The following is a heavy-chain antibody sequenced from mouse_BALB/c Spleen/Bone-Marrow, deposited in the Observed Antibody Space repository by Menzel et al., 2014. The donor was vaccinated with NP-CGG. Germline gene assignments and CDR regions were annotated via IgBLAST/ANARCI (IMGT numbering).Heavy chain of an antibody. CDR2: INPSSGYT. J-gene: IGHJ2*01. Sequence: VQLVESGAELARPGASVKMSCRASGYTFTTYTIHWVRQRPGQGLEWIGYINPSSGYTNYIQKFKDKATLTADKSSSTAYIQLSSLTSEDSAVYYCARRDDGYVFFDYWGQGTTLTVSS. D-gene: IGHD2-3*01. CDR3: ARRDDGYVFFDY. CDR1: GYTFTTYT. V-gene: IGHV1-4*01.